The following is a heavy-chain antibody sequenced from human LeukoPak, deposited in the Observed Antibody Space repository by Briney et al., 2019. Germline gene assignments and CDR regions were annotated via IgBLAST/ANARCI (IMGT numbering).Heavy chain of an antibody. V-gene: IGHV1-18*01. CDR3: ARVNCDSSGYYLAPYYFDY. CDR2: ISAYNGNT. CDR1: GYTFTSYG. D-gene: IGHD3-22*01. Sequence: ASVKVSCKASGYTFTSYGISWVRQAPGQGLEWMGWISAYNGNTNYAQKLQGRVTMTTDTSTSTAYMEPRSLRSDDTAVYYCARVNCDSSGYYLAPYYFDYWGQGTLVTVSS. J-gene: IGHJ4*02.